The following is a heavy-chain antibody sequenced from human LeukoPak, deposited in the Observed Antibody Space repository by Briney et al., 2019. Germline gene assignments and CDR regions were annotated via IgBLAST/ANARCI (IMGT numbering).Heavy chain of an antibody. J-gene: IGHJ4*02. CDR2: ISYDGSNK. D-gene: IGHD2-2*03. V-gene: IGHV3-30*18. Sequence: GRSLRLSCAASGFTFSSYGMHWVRQAPGKGLEGVAVISYDGSNKYYADSVKGRFTISRDNSKNTLYLQMNSLRAEDTAVYYCAKDHGPGYCSSTSCPSGVVDYWGQGTLVTVSS. CDR1: GFTFSSYG. CDR3: AKDHGPGYCSSTSCPSGVVDY.